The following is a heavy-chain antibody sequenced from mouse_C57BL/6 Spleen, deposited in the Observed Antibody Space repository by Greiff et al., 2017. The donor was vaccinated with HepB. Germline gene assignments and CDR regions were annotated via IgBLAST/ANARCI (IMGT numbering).Heavy chain of an antibody. J-gene: IGHJ1*03. Sequence: DVKLVESGGGLVQPGGSLKLSCAASGFTFSDYYMYWVRQTPEKRLEWVAYISNGGGSTYYPDTVKGRFTISRDNAKNTLYLQMSRLKSEDTAMYYCARRVRLWYFDVWGTGTTVTVSS. CDR1: GFTFSDYY. CDR2: ISNGGGST. CDR3: ARRVRLWYFDV. D-gene: IGHD2-14*01. V-gene: IGHV5-12*01.